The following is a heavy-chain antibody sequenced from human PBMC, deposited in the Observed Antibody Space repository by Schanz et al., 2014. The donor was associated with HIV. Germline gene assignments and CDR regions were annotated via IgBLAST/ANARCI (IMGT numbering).Heavy chain of an antibody. V-gene: IGHV3-23*04. CDR1: GFNFNSYG. CDR2: ITGSGVST. Sequence: EVQVVESGGGLVQPGGSLRLSCVASGFNFNSYGMHWVRQAPGKGLDWVSGITGSGVSTYYADSVKGRFTISRDNSKNTLYLQMNSLRAEDTAVYYCAIRTPMISFGALEIWGRGTMVTVSS. J-gene: IGHJ3*02. CDR3: AIRTPMISFGALEI. D-gene: IGHD3-16*01.